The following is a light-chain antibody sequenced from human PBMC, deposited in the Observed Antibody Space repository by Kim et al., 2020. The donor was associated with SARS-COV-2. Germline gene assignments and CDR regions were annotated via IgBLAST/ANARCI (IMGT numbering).Light chain of an antibody. Sequence: DIQMTQSPSSLSASVGDRVTITCRASQGIRDDLSWYRQKPGKAPERLISTASRLQSGVPSRFSGSGSETEFTLTISSLQPEDFATYFCLQHNTYPPRFGQGTKVDIK. J-gene: IGKJ1*01. CDR1: QGIRDD. CDR3: LQHNTYPPR. CDR2: TAS. V-gene: IGKV1-17*01.